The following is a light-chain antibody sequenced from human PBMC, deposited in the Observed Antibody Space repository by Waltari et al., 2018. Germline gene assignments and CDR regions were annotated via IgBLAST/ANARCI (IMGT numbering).Light chain of an antibody. Sequence: EIVLTQSPATLSLSPGERAILSCRASQSVSSSLAWYQQKPGQAPRLLIYGASSRATGIPDRFSGSGSGTELTLIISSLEPEDVAVYYCQKNDNWPHSFGQGTKVEIK. CDR3: QKNDNWPHS. J-gene: IGKJ2*03. CDR2: GAS. CDR1: QSVSSS. V-gene: IGKV3D-15*01.